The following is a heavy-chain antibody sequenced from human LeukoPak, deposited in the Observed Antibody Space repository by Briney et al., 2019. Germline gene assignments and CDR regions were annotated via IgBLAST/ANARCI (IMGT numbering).Heavy chain of an antibody. V-gene: IGHV3-21*01. CDR3: ARSQGEQWLAHFDY. D-gene: IGHD6-19*01. CDR2: ISSSSSYI. CDR1: GFTFSSYS. Sequence: GGSLRLSCAASGFTFSSYSMNWVRQAAGKGLEWVSSISSSSSYIYYADSVKGRFTISRDNAKNSLYLQMNSLRAEDTAVYYCARSQGEQWLAHFDYWGQGTLVTVSS. J-gene: IGHJ4*02.